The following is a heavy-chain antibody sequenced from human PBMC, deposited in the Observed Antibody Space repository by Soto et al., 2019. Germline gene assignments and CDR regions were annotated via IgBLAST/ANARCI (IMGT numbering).Heavy chain of an antibody. D-gene: IGHD5-12*01. J-gene: IGHJ4*03. CDR2: INAGNGNT. CDR1: GHTFKPYR. CDR3: ARDLRGWPDH. Sequence: GHTFKPYRMHEVRQAPGQRLEWMGWINAGNGNTKYSQKFQGRVTITRDTSASTAYMELSSLRSEDTAVYYCARDLRGWPDHWGHGTLATVAS. V-gene: IGHV1-3*01.